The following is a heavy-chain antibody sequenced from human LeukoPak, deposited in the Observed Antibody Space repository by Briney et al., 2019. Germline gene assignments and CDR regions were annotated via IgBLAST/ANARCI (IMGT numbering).Heavy chain of an antibody. CDR2: INLDGSEK. D-gene: IGHD2-15*01. CDR1: GFTFSNYW. CDR3: ARYCSGGSCWDY. V-gene: IGHV3-7*01. Sequence: PGGSLRLSCAASGFTFSNYWMSWVRQAPGKGLEWVANINLDGSEKYYVDSMKGRFTISRDNAKNSLYLQMNSLRAEDTAIYYCARYCSGGSCWDYWGQGTLVTVSS. J-gene: IGHJ4*02.